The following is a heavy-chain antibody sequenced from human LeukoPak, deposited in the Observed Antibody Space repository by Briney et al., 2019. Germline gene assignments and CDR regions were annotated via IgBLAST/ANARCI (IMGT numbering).Heavy chain of an antibody. CDR2: INPSGGST. J-gene: IGHJ6*03. V-gene: IGHV1-46*01. D-gene: IGHD6-19*01. Sequence: ASVKVSCKASGYTFTSYYMHWVRQAPGQGLEWMGIINPSGGSTSYAQKFQGRVAMTRDMSTSTVYMELSSLRSEDTAVYYCARDSSGWSWALGNYYYYMDVWGKGTTVTVSS. CDR1: GYTFTSYY. CDR3: ARDSSGWSWALGNYYYYMDV.